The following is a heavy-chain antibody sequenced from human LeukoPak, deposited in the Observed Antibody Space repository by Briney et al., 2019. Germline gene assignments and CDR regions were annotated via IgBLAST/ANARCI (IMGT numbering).Heavy chain of an antibody. J-gene: IGHJ6*03. D-gene: IGHD2-15*01. CDR1: GFTFSSYS. CDR3: ARDHHRYCSGGSCYVYYYYYYMDV. V-gene: IGHV3-21*01. Sequence: GGSLRPSCAASGFTFSSYSMNWVRQAPGKGLEWVSSISSSSSYIYYADSVKGRFTISRDNAKNSLYLQMNSLRAEDTAVYYCARDHHRYCSGGSCYVYYYYYYMDVWGKGTTVTVSS. CDR2: ISSSSSYI.